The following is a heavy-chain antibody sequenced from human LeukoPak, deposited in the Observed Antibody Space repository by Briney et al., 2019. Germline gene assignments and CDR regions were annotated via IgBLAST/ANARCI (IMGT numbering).Heavy chain of an antibody. Sequence: PSETLSLTCAVYGGSFSGYYWSWIRQPPGKGLEWIGEINHSGSTNYNPSLKSRVTISVDTSKNQFSLKLSSVTAADTAVYYCARCLPRRGIDYWGQGTLVTVSS. CDR2: INHSGST. D-gene: IGHD5/OR15-5a*01. CDR1: GGSFSGYY. J-gene: IGHJ4*02. V-gene: IGHV4-34*01. CDR3: ARCLPRRGIDY.